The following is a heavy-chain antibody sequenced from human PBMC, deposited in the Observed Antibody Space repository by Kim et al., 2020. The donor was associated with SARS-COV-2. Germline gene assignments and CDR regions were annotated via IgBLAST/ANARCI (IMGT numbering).Heavy chain of an antibody. J-gene: IGHJ4*02. V-gene: IGHV3-30*02. D-gene: IGHD3-22*01. CDR1: GFTFSIYG. CDR2: IWNDGSNK. Sequence: GGSLRLSCAASGFTFSIYGMHWVRQAPGKGLEWVAFIWNDGSNKYYADSVKGRFTISRDNSKNTLYLQMNSLRAEDTAVYYCAKFYYYDSSGYLDYWGQGTLVTVSS. CDR3: AKFYYYDSSGYLDY.